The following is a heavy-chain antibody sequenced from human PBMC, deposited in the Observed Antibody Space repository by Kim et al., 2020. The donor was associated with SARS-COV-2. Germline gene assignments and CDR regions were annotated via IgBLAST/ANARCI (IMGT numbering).Heavy chain of an antibody. CDR2: ISGSGGST. D-gene: IGHD3-22*01. V-gene: IGHV3-23*01. J-gene: IGHJ2*01. CDR1: GFTFSSYA. Sequence: GGSLRLSCAASGFTFSSYAMSWVRQAPGKGLEWVSAISGSGGSTYYADSVKGRFTISRDNSKNTLYLQMNSLRAEDTAVYYCAKCPNYYDSSGYFVSWWYFDLWGRGTLVTVSS. CDR3: AKCPNYYDSSGYFVSWWYFDL.